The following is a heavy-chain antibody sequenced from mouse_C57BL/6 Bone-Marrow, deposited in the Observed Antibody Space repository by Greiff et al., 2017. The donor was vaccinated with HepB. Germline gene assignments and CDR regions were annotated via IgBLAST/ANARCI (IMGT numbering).Heavy chain of an antibody. Sequence: EVQLVESGGGLVQPGGSLKLSCAASGFTFSDYYMYWVRQTPEKRLEWVAYISNGGGSTYYPDTVKGRFTISRDNAKNTLYLQMSRLKSEDTAMYYCARLGRAMDYWGQGTSVTVSS. CDR3: ARLGRAMDY. V-gene: IGHV5-12*01. CDR1: GFTFSDYY. J-gene: IGHJ4*01. CDR2: ISNGGGST.